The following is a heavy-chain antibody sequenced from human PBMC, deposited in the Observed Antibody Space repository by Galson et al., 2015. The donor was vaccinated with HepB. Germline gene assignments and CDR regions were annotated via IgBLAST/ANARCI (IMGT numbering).Heavy chain of an antibody. CDR1: GYSFTSYW. CDR2: IDPSDSYT. Sequence: QSGAEVKKPGESLRISCRGSGYSFTSYWISWVRQMPGKGLEWMGRIDPSDSYTNYSPSFQGHVTISADKSISTAYLQWSSLKASDTAMYYCARQAYCGGDCYYYYYGMDVWGQGTTVTVSS. D-gene: IGHD2-21*02. V-gene: IGHV5-10-1*01. J-gene: IGHJ6*02. CDR3: ARQAYCGGDCYYYYYGMDV.